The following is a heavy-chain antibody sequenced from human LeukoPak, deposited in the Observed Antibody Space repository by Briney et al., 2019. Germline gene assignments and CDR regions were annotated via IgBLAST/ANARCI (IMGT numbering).Heavy chain of an antibody. J-gene: IGHJ4*02. CDR2: VYFGGTT. CDR1: GYSISSGYY. CDR3: ARYNRRDGYKIFDY. V-gene: IGHV4-38-2*01. Sequence: KPSETLSLTCAVSGYSISSGYYWGWIRQPPGKGLEWIGSVYFGGTTYYNPSLRSRVTMSLDTSKNQVSLTLNSVTAADTAVYYCARYNRRDGYKIFDYWGQGTLVTVSS. D-gene: IGHD5-24*01.